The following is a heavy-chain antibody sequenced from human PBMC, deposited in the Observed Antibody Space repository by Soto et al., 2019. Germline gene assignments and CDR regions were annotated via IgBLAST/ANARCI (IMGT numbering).Heavy chain of an antibody. CDR2: INPNSGGT. Sequence: ASVKVSCKASGYTFTGYYMHWLRQAPGQGLEWMGWINPNSGGTKYAQKFQGRVTMTNDTSISTAYMEPSRLGSDDTAVYYCARGDFDSSANYYAGWFDPWGQGTLVTVSS. CDR1: GYTFTGYY. CDR3: ARGDFDSSANYYAGWFDP. D-gene: IGHD3-22*01. V-gene: IGHV1-2*02. J-gene: IGHJ5*02.